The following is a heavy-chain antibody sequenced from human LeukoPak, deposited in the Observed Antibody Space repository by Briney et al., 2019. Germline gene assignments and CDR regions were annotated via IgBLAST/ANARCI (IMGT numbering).Heavy chain of an antibody. V-gene: IGHV4-34*01. J-gene: IGHJ4*02. D-gene: IGHD3-10*01. Sequence: SETLSLTCAVYGGSFSGYYWSWIRQPPGKGLEWIGQINHSGSTNYNPSLKSRVTISVDTSKNQFSLKLSSVTAADTAVYYCARHLLLWFGESTVANIDGPYYFDYWGQGTLVTVSS. CDR2: INHSGST. CDR1: GGSFSGYY. CDR3: ARHLLLWFGESTVANIDGPYYFDY.